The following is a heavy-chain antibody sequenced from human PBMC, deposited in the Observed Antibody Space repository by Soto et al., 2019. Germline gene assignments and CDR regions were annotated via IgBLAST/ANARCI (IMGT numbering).Heavy chain of an antibody. V-gene: IGHV3-33*01. D-gene: IGHD5-12*01. J-gene: IGHJ5*02. CDR2: IWYDGSNK. Sequence: QVQLVESGGGVVQPGRSLRLSCAASGFTFSSYGMHWVRQAPGKGLEGVAVIWYDGSNKYYADSVKGRFTISRDNSKNTLNLQMNSLRAEDTAVYYCARAQRRRGLQFRPESNWFDPWGQGTLVTVSS. CDR1: GFTFSSYG. CDR3: ARAQRRRGLQFRPESNWFDP.